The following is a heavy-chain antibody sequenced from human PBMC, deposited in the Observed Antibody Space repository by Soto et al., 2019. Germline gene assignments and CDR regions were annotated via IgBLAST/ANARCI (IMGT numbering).Heavy chain of an antibody. V-gene: IGHV3-72*01. CDR2: IKNKANSYTT. CDR1: GFIFSDHY. CDR3: TRSSLVGAKGGRYFDY. J-gene: IGHJ4*02. D-gene: IGHD1-26*01. Sequence: VQLVESGGGLVQPGGSLRLSCAASGFIFSDHYMDWVRQAPGKGLEWGGRIKNKANSYTTEYAASVKGRFTISRDDSKNSLYLQMNRLKTEDTAVYYCTRSSLVGAKGGRYFDYWGQGTLLTVSS.